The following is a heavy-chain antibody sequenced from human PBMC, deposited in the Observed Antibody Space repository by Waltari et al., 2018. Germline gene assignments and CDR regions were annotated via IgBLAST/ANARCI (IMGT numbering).Heavy chain of an antibody. CDR2: IYYSGST. CDR1: GGSISSYY. V-gene: IGHV4-59*01. J-gene: IGHJ2*01. D-gene: IGHD3-22*01. CDR3: ARRHYYDSSGYRWYFDL. Sequence: QVQLQESGPGLVKPSETLSLTCPVSGGSISSYYWSWIRPPPGKGLEWIGYIYYSGSTNYNPSLKSRVTISVDTSKNQFSLKLSSVTAADTAVYYCARRHYYDSSGYRWYFDLWGRGTLVTVSS.